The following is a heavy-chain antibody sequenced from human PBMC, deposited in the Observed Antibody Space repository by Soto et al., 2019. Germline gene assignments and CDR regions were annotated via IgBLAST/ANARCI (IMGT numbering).Heavy chain of an antibody. Sequence: GGSLRLSCAASGFTFNTYAMSWVRQAPGKGLEWVSAISDSGGRTYYADSVKGRFTISRDNSKNTLYLQMNSLRAEDTAVYFCAKELVNSGWTYFDYWGQGTLVTVSS. CDR2: ISDSGGRT. CDR3: AKELVNSGWTYFDY. CDR1: GFTFNTYA. V-gene: IGHV3-23*01. J-gene: IGHJ4*02. D-gene: IGHD6-19*01.